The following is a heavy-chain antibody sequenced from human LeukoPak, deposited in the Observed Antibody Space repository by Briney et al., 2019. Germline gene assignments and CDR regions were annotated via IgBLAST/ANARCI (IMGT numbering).Heavy chain of an antibody. Sequence: ASVKVSCKASGYTFTGYYIHWVRQAPGQGLEWMGRINPNSGGTNSAQKFQGRVTMTRDTSISTAYMELSRLRSDDTAVYYCASRRIAAAGIVDYWGQGTLVTVSS. V-gene: IGHV1-2*06. J-gene: IGHJ4*02. CDR2: INPNSGGT. CDR3: ASRRIAAAGIVDY. D-gene: IGHD6-13*01. CDR1: GYTFTGYY.